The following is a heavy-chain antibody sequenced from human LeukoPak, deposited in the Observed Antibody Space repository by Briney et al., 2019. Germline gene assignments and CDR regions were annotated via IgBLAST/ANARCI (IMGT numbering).Heavy chain of an antibody. Sequence: SETLSLTCSVSGGSISSYYWSWIRQPPGKGLEWIGYIYYSGSTNYNPSLKSRVTISVDTSKNQFSLRLSSVTAADTAVYYCARVTGYWGQGTLVTVSS. V-gene: IGHV4-59*01. D-gene: IGHD3-10*01. J-gene: IGHJ4*02. CDR2: IYYSGST. CDR3: ARVTGY. CDR1: GGSISSYY.